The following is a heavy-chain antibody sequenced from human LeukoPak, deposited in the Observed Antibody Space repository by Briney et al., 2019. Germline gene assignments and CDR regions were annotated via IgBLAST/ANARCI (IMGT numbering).Heavy chain of an antibody. CDR3: AKDLGGPDIALLYGTDV. V-gene: IGHV3-9*01. Sequence: GGSLRLSCAASGFTFDDYGMHWVRQPPGKGLEWVSGITLNGDNIGYADSVKGRFTISRDNAKNSLHLQMNSLRPEDTALYYCAKDLGGPDIALLYGTDVWGQGTTVTVS. CDR1: GFTFDDYG. CDR2: ITLNGDNI. D-gene: IGHD5-12*01. J-gene: IGHJ6*02.